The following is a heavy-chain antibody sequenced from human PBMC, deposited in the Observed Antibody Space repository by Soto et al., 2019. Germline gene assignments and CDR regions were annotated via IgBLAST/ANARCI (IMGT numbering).Heavy chain of an antibody. V-gene: IGHV3-23*01. J-gene: IGHJ4*02. Sequence: EVPLLESGGGVVQPGGSLRLSCAASGFSFSSSAMNWVHQAPGGRLERVSSINGRGETTYYKPSVKGRFTISRDSSRVTLYLQVTSLRAGDSALYYCARSRNSNVWYALDYWGQGTLVTVSS. CDR2: INGRGETT. D-gene: IGHD6-19*01. CDR3: ARSRNSNVWYALDY. CDR1: GFSFSSSA.